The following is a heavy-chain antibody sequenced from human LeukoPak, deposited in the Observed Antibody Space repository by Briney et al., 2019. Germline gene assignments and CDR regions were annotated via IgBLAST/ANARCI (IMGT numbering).Heavy chain of an antibody. V-gene: IGHV3-48*03. CDR2: ISSSGSTI. Sequence: GGSLRLSCAASGFTFSSYEMNWVRQAPGKGLEWVSYISSSGSTIYCADSVKGRFTISRDNAKNSPYLQMNSLRAEDTAVYYCARDRSSSWSYYYYYMDVWGKGTTVTIYS. J-gene: IGHJ6*03. CDR3: ARDRSSSWSYYYYYMDV. D-gene: IGHD6-13*01. CDR1: GFTFSSYE.